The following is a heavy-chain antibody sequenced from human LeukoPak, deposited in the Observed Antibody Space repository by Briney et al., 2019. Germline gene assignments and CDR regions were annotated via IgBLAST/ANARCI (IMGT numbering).Heavy chain of an antibody. J-gene: IGHJ4*02. CDR2: ISSGNSFI. V-gene: IGHV3-21*01. CDR3: ARDPSGSCLDY. D-gene: IGHD1-26*01. CDR1: GFTFSSYN. Sequence: GGPLRLSCAASGFTFSSYNMNWVRQAPGKGLEWVSFISSGNSFIYYADSVKGRFTISRDNAKNSLYLQMNNLRAEDTAVYYCARDPSGSCLDYWGQGTLVTVS.